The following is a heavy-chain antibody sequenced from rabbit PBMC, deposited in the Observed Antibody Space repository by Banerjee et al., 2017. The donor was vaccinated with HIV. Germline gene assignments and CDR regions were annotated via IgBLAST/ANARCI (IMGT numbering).Heavy chain of an antibody. D-gene: IGHD1-1*01. Sequence: QSLEESGGDLVKPGASLTLTCTASGFTLSSYWMCWVRQAPGKGLEWIGCIDIGDGNTYYASWAKGRFTISKTSSTTVTLQMTSLTAADTATYFCARASSSGKYAFDPWGPGTLVTVS. CDR1: GFTLSSYW. CDR3: ARASSSGKYAFDP. CDR2: IDIGDGNT. V-gene: IGHV1S40*01. J-gene: IGHJ2*01.